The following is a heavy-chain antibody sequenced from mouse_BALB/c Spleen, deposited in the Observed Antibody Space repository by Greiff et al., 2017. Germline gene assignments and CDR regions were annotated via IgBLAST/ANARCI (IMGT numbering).Heavy chain of an antibody. V-gene: IGHV1S81*02. J-gene: IGHJ2*01. D-gene: IGHD2-1*01. CDR1: GYTFTSYY. Sequence: VQLQQPGAELVKPGASVKLSCTASGYTFTSYYMYWVKQRPGQGLEWIGEINPSNGGTNFNEKFKSKATLTVNKSSSTAYMQLSSLTSEDSAVYYCTRSYGNYLDYWGQGTTLTVSS. CDR3: TRSYGNYLDY. CDR2: INPSNGGT.